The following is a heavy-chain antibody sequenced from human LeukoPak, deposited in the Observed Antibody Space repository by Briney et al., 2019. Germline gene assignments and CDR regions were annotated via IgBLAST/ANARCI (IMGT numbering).Heavy chain of an antibody. D-gene: IGHD1-26*01. CDR1: GFTFSSYE. CDR3: ARSRKRSGSYRSMMY. Sequence: GGSLRLSCAASGFTFSSYEMNWVRQAPGKGLEWVSYISSSGSTIYYADSVKGRFTISRDNAKNSLYLQMNSLRAEDTAVYYCARSRKRSGSYRSMMYWGQGTLVTVSS. V-gene: IGHV3-48*03. J-gene: IGHJ4*02. CDR2: ISSSGSTI.